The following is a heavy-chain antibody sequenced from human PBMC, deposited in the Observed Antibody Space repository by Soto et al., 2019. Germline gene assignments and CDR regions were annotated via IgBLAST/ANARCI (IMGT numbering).Heavy chain of an antibody. Sequence: SETLSLTCAVYGGSFSGYYWSWIRQPPGKGLEWIGEINHSGSTNYNPSLKSRVTISVDTSKNQFSLKLSSVTAADTAVYYCARGRTIVATIILGRGKYFDLWGRGTLVTVSS. CDR1: GGSFSGYY. V-gene: IGHV4-34*01. CDR2: INHSGST. D-gene: IGHD5-12*01. J-gene: IGHJ2*01. CDR3: ARGRTIVATIILGRGKYFDL.